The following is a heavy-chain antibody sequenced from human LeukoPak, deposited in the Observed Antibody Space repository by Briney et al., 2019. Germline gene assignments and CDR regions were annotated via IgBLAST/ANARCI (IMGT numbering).Heavy chain of an antibody. J-gene: IGHJ4*02. CDR1: GGSFSGYY. D-gene: IGHD3-3*01. Sequence: SETLSLTCAVYGGSFSGYYWSWIRQPPGKGLEWIGEINHSGSTNYNPSLKSRVTISVDTSKNQFSLKLSSVTAADTAVYYCARAGYDFWSGYLYYFDYWGQGTLVTVSS. CDR3: ARAGYDFWSGYLYYFDY. V-gene: IGHV4-34*01. CDR2: INHSGST.